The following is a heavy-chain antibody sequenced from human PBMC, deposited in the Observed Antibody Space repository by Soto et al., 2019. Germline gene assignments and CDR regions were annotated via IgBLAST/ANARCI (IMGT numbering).Heavy chain of an antibody. Sequence: ASVNLTCKASGGTFSSYAISWVRQAPVQGLEWMGGIIPIFGKANYAQKFQGRVTITADESTSTAYMELSSLRSEDTAVYYCARKVSGPIFGAHFYYYYGMDVWGQGTTVTVSS. CDR1: GGTFSSYA. CDR3: ARKVSGPIFGAHFYYYYGMDV. V-gene: IGHV1-69*13. D-gene: IGHD3-3*01. J-gene: IGHJ6*02. CDR2: IIPIFGKA.